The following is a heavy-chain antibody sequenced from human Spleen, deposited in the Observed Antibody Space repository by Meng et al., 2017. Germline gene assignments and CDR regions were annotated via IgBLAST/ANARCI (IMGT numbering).Heavy chain of an antibody. CDR3: ARAPSTYYDFWSGYTLPSYFDY. J-gene: IGHJ4*02. V-gene: IGHV3-48*03. D-gene: IGHD3-3*01. Sequence: GESLKISCAASGFTFSSYEMNWVRQAPGKGLEWVSYISSSGSTIYYADSVKGRFTISRDNAKNSLYLQMNSLRAEDTAVYYCARAPSTYYDFWSGYTLPSYFDYWGQGTLVTVSS. CDR2: ISSSGSTI. CDR1: GFTFSSYE.